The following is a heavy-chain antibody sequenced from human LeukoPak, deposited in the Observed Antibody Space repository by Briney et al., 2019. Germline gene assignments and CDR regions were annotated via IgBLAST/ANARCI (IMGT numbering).Heavy chain of an antibody. V-gene: IGHV3-23*01. J-gene: IGHJ3*02. CDR3: AKDREQWLVPDAFNI. D-gene: IGHD6-19*01. Sequence: GGSLRLSCAASGFTFSSCAMSWVRQAPGKGLEWVSAISGSGGSTYYADSVKGRFTISRDNSKNTLYLQMNSLRAEDTAVYYCAKDREQWLVPDAFNIWGQGTMVTVSS. CDR1: GFTFSSCA. CDR2: ISGSGGST.